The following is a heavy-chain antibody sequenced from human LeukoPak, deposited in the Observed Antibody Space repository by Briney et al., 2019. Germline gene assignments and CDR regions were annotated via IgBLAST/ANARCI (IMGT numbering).Heavy chain of an antibody. Sequence: SEPLSLPFAVHGGSFSCYYWSWIRPPPGKGPEWIGEINHSGSTNYNPSLKSRVAISVDTSKNQFSLKLSSVTAADTAVYYCARGKLRGYSYGANWFDPWGQGTLVTVSS. V-gene: IGHV4-34*01. CDR1: GGSFSCYY. CDR3: ARGKLRGYSYGANWFDP. D-gene: IGHD5-18*01. CDR2: INHSGST. J-gene: IGHJ5*02.